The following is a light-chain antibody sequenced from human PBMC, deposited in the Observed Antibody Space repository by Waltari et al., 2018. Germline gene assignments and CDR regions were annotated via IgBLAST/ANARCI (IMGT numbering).Light chain of an antibody. V-gene: IGLV1-51*01. Sequence: QSVLTQPPSVSAAPGQKVPIPCSGSSPHIGNNYVTWYHQPPGTAPKLLIYDNNKRPSGIPDRFSGSKSGTSATLGITGLQTGDEADYYCGTWDSSLSAVVFGGGTKLTVL. J-gene: IGLJ2*01. CDR3: GTWDSSLSAVV. CDR2: DNN. CDR1: SPHIGNNY.